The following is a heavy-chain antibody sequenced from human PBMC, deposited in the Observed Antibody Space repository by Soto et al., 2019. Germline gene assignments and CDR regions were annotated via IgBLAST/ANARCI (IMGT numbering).Heavy chain of an antibody. CDR1: GGSISSGGYY. CDR3: ARVYYYDSSGYLANWFDP. Sequence: QVQLQESGPGLVKPSQTLSLTCTVSGGSISSGGYYWSWFRQHPGKGLEWIGYIYYSGSTYYNPSLKSRVTISVDTSKNQFSLKLSSVTAADTAVYYCARVYYYDSSGYLANWFDPWGQGTLVTVSS. D-gene: IGHD3-22*01. CDR2: IYYSGST. V-gene: IGHV4-31*03. J-gene: IGHJ5*02.